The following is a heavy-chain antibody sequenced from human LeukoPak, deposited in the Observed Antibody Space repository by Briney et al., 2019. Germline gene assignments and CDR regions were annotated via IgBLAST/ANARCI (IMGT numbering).Heavy chain of an antibody. CDR1: GYSISSGYY. CDR2: IYHSGST. D-gene: IGHD3-3*01. J-gene: IGHJ4*02. CDR3: ARDNYDFWSGYYGGKGYFDY. Sequence: SETLSLTCAVSGYSISSGYYWGWIRQPPGKGLEWIGSIYHSGSTYYNPSLKSRVTISVDTSKNQFSLKLSSVTAADTAVYYCARDNYDFWSGYYGGKGYFDYWGPGTLVTVSS. V-gene: IGHV4-38-2*02.